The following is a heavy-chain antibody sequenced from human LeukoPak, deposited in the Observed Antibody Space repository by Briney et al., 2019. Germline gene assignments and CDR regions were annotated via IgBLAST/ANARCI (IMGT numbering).Heavy chain of an antibody. D-gene: IGHD3-22*01. V-gene: IGHV4-39*01. J-gene: IGHJ4*02. Sequence: SETLSLTCTVSGGSISSSSYYWGWIRQPPGKGLEWIGSIYYSGSTYYNPSLKSRVTISVDTSKNQFSLKLSSVTAADTAVYYCARQGSRSDSSGSWDYFDYWGQGTLVTVSS. CDR2: IYYSGST. CDR3: ARQGSRSDSSGSWDYFDY. CDR1: GGSISSSSYY.